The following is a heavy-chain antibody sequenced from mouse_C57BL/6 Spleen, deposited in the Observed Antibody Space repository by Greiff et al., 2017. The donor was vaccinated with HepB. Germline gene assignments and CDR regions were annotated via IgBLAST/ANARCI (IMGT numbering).Heavy chain of an antibody. CDR3: ARWDGYVYYAMDY. CDR2: IYPGSGNT. D-gene: IGHD2-2*01. V-gene: IGHV1-76*01. CDR1: GYTFTDYY. J-gene: IGHJ4*01. Sequence: QVQLQQSGAELVRPGASVKLSCKASGYTFTDYYINWVKQRPGQGLEWIARIYPGSGNTYYNEKFKGKATLTAEKSSSTAYMQLSSLTSEDSAVYFCARWDGYVYYAMDYWGQGTSETVAS.